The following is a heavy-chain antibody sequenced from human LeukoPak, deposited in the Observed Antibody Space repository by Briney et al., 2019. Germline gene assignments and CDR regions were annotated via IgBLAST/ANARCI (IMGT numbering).Heavy chain of an antibody. CDR2: IYPGDSDT. J-gene: IGHJ5*02. D-gene: IGHD2-2*01. V-gene: IGHV5-51*01. CDR3: ARHIGSAEGVDWFDP. Sequence: GESLKISCKGSGYSFTSYWIGWVRQMPGKGLEWMGIIYPGDSDTRYSPSFQGQVTISADKSISTAYLQWSSLKASDTAMYYCARHIGSAEGVDWFDPWGQGTPVTVSS. CDR1: GYSFTSYW.